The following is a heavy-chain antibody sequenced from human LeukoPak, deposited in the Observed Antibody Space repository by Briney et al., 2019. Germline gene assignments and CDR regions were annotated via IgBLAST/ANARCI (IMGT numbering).Heavy chain of an antibody. Sequence: SETLSLTCTVSGDSISNYYWSWIRQPPGKGLEWIGYIYYSESTNYNPSLKSRITISVDTSKNQFSLKLSSVTTADTAVYYCARDGGRDAFDIWGQGTMVAVSS. V-gene: IGHV4-59*01. CDR3: ARDGGRDAFDI. CDR1: GDSISNYY. D-gene: IGHD2-15*01. CDR2: IYYSEST. J-gene: IGHJ3*02.